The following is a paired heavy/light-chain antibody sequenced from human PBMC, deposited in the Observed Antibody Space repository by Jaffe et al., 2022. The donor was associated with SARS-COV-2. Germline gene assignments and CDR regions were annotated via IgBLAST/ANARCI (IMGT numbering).Heavy chain of an antibody. J-gene: IGHJ6*02. Sequence: QVQLQESGPGLVKPSQTLSLTCTVSGGSISSGSYYWSWIRQPAGKGLEWIGRIYTSGSTNYNPSLKSRVTISVDTSKNQFSLKLSSVTAADTAVYYCARFRILGEFVPYYYYGMDVWGQGTTVTVSS. CDR3: ARFRILGEFVPYYYYGMDV. CDR1: GGSISSGSYY. V-gene: IGHV4-61*02. D-gene: IGHD3-10*01. CDR2: IYTSGST.
Light chain of an antibody. CDR1: QSVLYSSNNKNY. CDR3: QQYYSTPLS. CDR2: WAS. Sequence: DIVMTQSPDSLAVSLGERATINCKSSQSVLYSSNNKNYLAWYQQKPGQPPKLLIYWASTRESGVPDRFSGSGSGTDFTLTISSLQAEDVAVYYCQQYYSTPLSFGQGTKLEIK. J-gene: IGKJ2*01. V-gene: IGKV4-1*01.